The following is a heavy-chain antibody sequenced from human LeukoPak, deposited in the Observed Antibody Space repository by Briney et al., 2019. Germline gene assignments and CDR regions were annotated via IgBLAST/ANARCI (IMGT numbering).Heavy chain of an antibody. V-gene: IGHV4-4*09. D-gene: IGHD2-2*01. J-gene: IGHJ4*02. CDR2: IYTSGST. CDR3: ARLRPYCSSTSCYGIDY. Sequence: SETLSLTCTVSGGSISSYYWGWIRQPPGQGLEWIGYIYTSGSTNYNPSLKSRVTISVDTSKNQFSLKLSSVTAADTAVYYCARLRPYCSSTSCYGIDYWGQGTLVTVSS. CDR1: GGSISSYY.